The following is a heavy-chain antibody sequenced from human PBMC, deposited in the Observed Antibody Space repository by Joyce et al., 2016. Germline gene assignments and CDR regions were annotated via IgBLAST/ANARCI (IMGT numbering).Heavy chain of an antibody. CDR2: ISGDGSST. V-gene: IGHV3-74*01. CDR3: VRRFVRNFYNGLDV. CDR1: GFTFSSYW. J-gene: IGHJ6*02. Sequence: EVQLVESGGGLVQLGGSLRLSCAASGFTFSSYWMDWVRQVPGRGLVWVSRISGDGSSTNYADSGKGRFTTSRDNAKNTLYLQMNSLRAEDTAVYYCVRRFVRNFYNGLDVWGQGTTVTVSS. D-gene: IGHD2/OR15-2a*01.